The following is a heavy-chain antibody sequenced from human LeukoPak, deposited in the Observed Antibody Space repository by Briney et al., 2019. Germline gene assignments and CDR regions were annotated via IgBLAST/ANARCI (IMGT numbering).Heavy chain of an antibody. V-gene: IGHV4-59*01. J-gene: IGHJ4*02. D-gene: IGHD2-15*01. CDR3: ASLRPDCSGGSCYLDYFDC. CDR2: IYYSGST. CDR1: GGSISSYY. Sequence: PSETLSLTCTVSGGSISSYYWSWIRQPPGKGLEWIGYIYYSGSTNYNPSLKSRVTISVDTSKNQFSLKLSSVTAADTAVYYCASLRPDCSGGSCYLDYFDCWGEGTLVTVSS.